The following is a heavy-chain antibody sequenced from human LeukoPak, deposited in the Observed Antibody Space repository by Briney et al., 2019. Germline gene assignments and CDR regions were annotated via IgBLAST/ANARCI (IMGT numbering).Heavy chain of an antibody. D-gene: IGHD3-10*01. Sequence: GGSLRLSCAASGFTFSNAWMSWVRQAPGKGLEWVGRTKSKTDGGTTDYAAPVKGRFTISRDDSKNTLYLQMNSLKTEDTAVYYCTTDLQVLLWFGELSGSYYYGMDVWGQGTTVTVSS. V-gene: IGHV3-15*01. CDR1: GFTFSNAW. J-gene: IGHJ6*02. CDR3: TTDLQVLLWFGELSGSYYYGMDV. CDR2: TKSKTDGGTT.